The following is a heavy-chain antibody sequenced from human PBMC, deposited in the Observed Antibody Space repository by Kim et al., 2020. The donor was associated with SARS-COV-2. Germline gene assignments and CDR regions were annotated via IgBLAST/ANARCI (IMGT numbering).Heavy chain of an antibody. J-gene: IGHJ4*01. V-gene: IGHV6-1*01. D-gene: IGHD6-19*01. CDR3: TRESMSGWSNY. CDR1: GDSVSSNSAT. Sequence: SQTLSLTCAISGDSVSSNSATWNWIRQSPSRGLEWLGRIYYRSTLYNDYAQSFKSRIIINPDTSKNQFSLHLNSLTPEDSAVYFCTRESMSGWSNYWGPGTPVTVSS. CDR2: IYYRSTLYN.